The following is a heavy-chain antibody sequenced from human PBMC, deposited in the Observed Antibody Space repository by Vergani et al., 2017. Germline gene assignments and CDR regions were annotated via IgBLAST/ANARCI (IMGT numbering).Heavy chain of an antibody. V-gene: IGHV1-69*04. Sequence: QVQLVQSGAEVKKPGSSVKVSCKASGGTFSSYAISWVRQAPGQGLEGMGRIIPILGIANYAQKFQGRVTITADKSTSTAYMELSSLRSEDTAVYYCSAPTHYGDYEGYYYYYMDVWGKGTTVTVSS. CDR1: GGTFSSYA. D-gene: IGHD4-17*01. CDR2: IIPILGIA. J-gene: IGHJ6*03. CDR3: SAPTHYGDYEGYYYYYMDV.